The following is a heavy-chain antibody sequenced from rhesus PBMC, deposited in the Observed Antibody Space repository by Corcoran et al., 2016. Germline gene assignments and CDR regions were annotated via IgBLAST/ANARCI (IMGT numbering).Heavy chain of an antibody. CDR1: GFTFSSYG. CDR3: ARRYSGYSRHVDY. J-gene: IGHJ4*01. D-gene: IGHD5-24*01. CDR2: INSFGAST. Sequence: EVQLVETGGGLVQPGGSVKLSCAASGFTFSSYGMSWVRQAPGKVLEWVSAINSFGASTYYADSVKGRFTIARDNSKNTLSLQMNSLRAEDTAVYYCARRYSGYSRHVDYWGQGVLVTVSS. V-gene: IGHV3S5*01.